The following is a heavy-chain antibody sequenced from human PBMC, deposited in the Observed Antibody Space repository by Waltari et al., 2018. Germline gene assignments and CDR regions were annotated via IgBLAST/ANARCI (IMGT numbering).Heavy chain of an antibody. CDR1: GVIFSRYS. Sequence: EVQLVESGGGLVQPGGSLRLACAASGVIFSRYSVNWVRQAPGKGLEWISYISSSSTTIYYADSVKGRFTISRDNAKNSLYLQMNSLRVEDTAVYYCARVRYSSSWCYFDYWGQGTLVTVSS. CDR2: ISSSSTTI. V-gene: IGHV3-48*01. J-gene: IGHJ4*02. D-gene: IGHD6-13*01. CDR3: ARVRYSSSWCYFDY.